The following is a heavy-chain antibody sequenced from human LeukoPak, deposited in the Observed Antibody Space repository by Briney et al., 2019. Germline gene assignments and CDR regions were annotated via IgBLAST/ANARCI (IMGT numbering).Heavy chain of an antibody. V-gene: IGHV5-10-1*01. CDR3: ASRSRYGYSGDY. CDR1: GYSFTSFW. D-gene: IGHD5-18*01. CDR2: IDPSDSYT. Sequence: GESLRISCQGSGYSFTSFWLSWVRQMPGKGLEWMGRIDPSDSYTNYSPSLQAHVAISAEKSISTAYRQWSGLKASDTAMYYCASRSRYGYSGDYCGQGTLVTVSS. J-gene: IGHJ4*02.